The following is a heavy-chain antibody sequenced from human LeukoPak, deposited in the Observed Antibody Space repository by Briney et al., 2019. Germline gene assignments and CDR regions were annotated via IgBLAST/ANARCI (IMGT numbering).Heavy chain of an antibody. CDR1: GFTFSNYG. J-gene: IGHJ4*02. Sequence: GGSLRLSCVASGFTFSNYGMSWVRQAPGKGLEWVSSIGASGGTTYYVDSVKGRFTISRDNSKNTLYLQMNSLRAEDTAVYYCAKVVGTWGQGTLVTVSS. V-gene: IGHV3-23*01. CDR2: IGASGGTT. CDR3: AKVVGT. D-gene: IGHD1-7*01.